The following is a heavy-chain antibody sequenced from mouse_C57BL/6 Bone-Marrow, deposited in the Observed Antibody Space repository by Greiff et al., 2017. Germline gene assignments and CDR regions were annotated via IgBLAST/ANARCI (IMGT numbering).Heavy chain of an antibody. D-gene: IGHD2-10*02. V-gene: IGHV1-55*01. CDR1: GYTFTSYW. Sequence: QVQLKQPGAELVKPGASVKMSCKASGYTFTSYWITWVKQRPGQGLEWIGDIYPGSGSTYYNEKFKSKATLTVDKSSSTAYMQLNSLTSEDSSVYYCARSPSVDSSMWFAYWGQGTLVTVSA. CDR2: IYPGSGST. CDR3: ARSPSVDSSMWFAY. J-gene: IGHJ3*01.